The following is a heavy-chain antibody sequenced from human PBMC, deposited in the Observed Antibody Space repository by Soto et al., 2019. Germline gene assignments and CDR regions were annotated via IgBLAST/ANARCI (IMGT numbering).Heavy chain of an antibody. D-gene: IGHD3-10*01. CDR2: ISGSGGST. V-gene: IGHV3-23*01. Sequence: EVQLLESGGGLVQPWGSLRLSCAASGFTFSRYAMSWVRQAPGKGLGWVSAISGSGGSTYYADSVKGRFTISRDTSKNTLYVQMNSLSAEDTAVYYGASSGDSYHYVSGSRVRGFDPWGQGTLVTVSS. J-gene: IGHJ5*02. CDR3: ASSGDSYHYVSGSRVRGFDP. CDR1: GFTFSRYA.